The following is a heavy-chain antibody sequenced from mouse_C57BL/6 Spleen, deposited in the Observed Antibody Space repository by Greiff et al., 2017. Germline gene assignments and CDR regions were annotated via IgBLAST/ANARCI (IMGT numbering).Heavy chain of an antibody. V-gene: IGHV1-72*01. Sequence: QVQLKQPGAELVKPGASVKLSCKASGYTFTSSWMHWAKQRPGRGLEWIGRIDPNSGGTKYNEKFKSKDTLTVDKPSSTAYMQLRSLTSEDSAVYYYAREEYDNAGGYFDYWGQGTTLTVSS. D-gene: IGHD2-4*01. J-gene: IGHJ2*01. CDR1: GYTFTSSW. CDR2: IDPNSGGT. CDR3: AREEYDNAGGYFDY.